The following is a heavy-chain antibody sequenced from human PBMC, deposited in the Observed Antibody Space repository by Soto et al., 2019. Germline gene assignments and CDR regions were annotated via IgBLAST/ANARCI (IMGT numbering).Heavy chain of an antibody. CDR2: IYYSGST. D-gene: IGHD6-13*01. J-gene: IGHJ4*02. CDR3: AMLAPAGTGALHY. CDR1: GGSISSGGYY. Sequence: PSETLSLTCTVSGGSISSGGYYWSWIRQHPGKGLEWIGYIYYSGSTYYNPSLKSRVTISVDTSKNQFSLKLSSVTAADTAVYYCAMLAPAGTGALHYWGQGTLVTVSS. V-gene: IGHV4-31*03.